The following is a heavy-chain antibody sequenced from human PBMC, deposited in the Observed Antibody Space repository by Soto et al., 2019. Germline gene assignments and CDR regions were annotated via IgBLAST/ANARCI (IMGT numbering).Heavy chain of an antibody. V-gene: IGHV3-30-3*01. CDR2: ISYDGSNK. Sequence: RLSCAASGFTFSSYAMHWVRQAPGKGLEWVAVISYDGSNKYYADSVKGRFTISRDNSKNTLYLQMNSLRAEDTAVYYCARLRGYSGSTPLYYYYGMDVWGQGTTVTVSS. CDR1: GFTFSSYA. D-gene: IGHD5-12*01. J-gene: IGHJ6*02. CDR3: ARLRGYSGSTPLYYYYGMDV.